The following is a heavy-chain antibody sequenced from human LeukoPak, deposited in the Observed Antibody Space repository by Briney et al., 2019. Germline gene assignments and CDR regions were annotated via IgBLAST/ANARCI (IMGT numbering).Heavy chain of an antibody. CDR2: IYYSGST. V-gene: IGHV4-39*01. J-gene: IGHJ4*02. Sequence: SETLSLTRTVSGGSISSSSYYWGWIRQPPGKGLEWIGSIYYSGSTYYNPSLKSRVTISVDTSKNQFSLKLSSVTAADTAVYYCARQVVPAAMLLWFGELLYDYWGQGTLVTVSS. CDR3: ARQVVPAAMLLWFGELLYDY. D-gene: IGHD3-10*01. CDR1: GGSISSSSYY.